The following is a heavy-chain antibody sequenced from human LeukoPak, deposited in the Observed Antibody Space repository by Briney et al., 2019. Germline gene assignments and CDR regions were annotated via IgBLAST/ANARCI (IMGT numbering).Heavy chain of an antibody. CDR3: ASSHDSSGND. CDR1: GFSFSSYW. Sequence: GGSLRLSCVASGFSFSSYWMAWVRQAPGKGLEWVANIKYDGTLKFYVDSVKGRFTISRDNAKNSLYLEMNSLRADDTAVYFCASSHDSSGNDWGQGTMVTVSS. V-gene: IGHV3-7*01. CDR2: IKYDGTLK. D-gene: IGHD3-22*01. J-gene: IGHJ4*02.